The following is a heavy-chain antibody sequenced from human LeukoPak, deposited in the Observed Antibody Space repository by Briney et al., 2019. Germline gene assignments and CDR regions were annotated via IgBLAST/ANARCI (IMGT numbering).Heavy chain of an antibody. CDR3: ARDYFDSSDYPQTYYYYYMDV. J-gene: IGHJ6*03. V-gene: IGHV3-21*01. Sequence: SGGSLRLSCAASGFTFSSYWMTWVRQAPGKGLEWVASISSTSTFIYSADSVKGRFTISRDTAKNSLFLQMNSVRAEDTAIYYCARDYFDSSDYPQTYYYYYMDVWGKGTTVTVSS. D-gene: IGHD3-22*01. CDR1: GFTFSSYW. CDR2: ISSTSTFI.